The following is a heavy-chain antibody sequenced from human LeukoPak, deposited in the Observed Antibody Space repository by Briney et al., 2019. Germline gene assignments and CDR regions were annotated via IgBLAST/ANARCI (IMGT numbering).Heavy chain of an antibody. D-gene: IGHD6-19*01. CDR1: GFTITSWS. Sequence: GGSLRLSCAASGFTITSWSMNWVRQAPGKGLEWLSYISSGSSPIYYADSVKGRFTISRDDAKNLVYLQMNSLRAEDTAVYYCARVVKYSNGWFDYWGQGTLVTVSS. V-gene: IGHV3-48*04. CDR3: ARVVKYSNGWFDY. J-gene: IGHJ4*02. CDR2: ISSGSSPI.